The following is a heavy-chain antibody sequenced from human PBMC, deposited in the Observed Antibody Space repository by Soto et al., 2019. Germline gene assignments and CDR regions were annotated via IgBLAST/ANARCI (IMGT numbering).Heavy chain of an antibody. J-gene: IGHJ4*02. Sequence: QVQLVQSGAEVKKPGASVKVSCKASGYTFTSYGISWVRQAPGQGLEWMGWISAYNGNTNYAQKLQGRVTMTTDTSTSTASMELRSLRSDDTAVYYCATSYGGNLWAPTGEDYWGQGTLVTVSS. CDR2: ISAYNGNT. V-gene: IGHV1-18*01. D-gene: IGHD4-17*01. CDR3: ATSYGGNLWAPTGEDY. CDR1: GYTFTSYG.